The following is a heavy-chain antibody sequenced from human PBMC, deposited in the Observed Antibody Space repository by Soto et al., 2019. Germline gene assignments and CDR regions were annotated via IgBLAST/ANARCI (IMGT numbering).Heavy chain of an antibody. V-gene: IGHV3-30*03. J-gene: IGHJ4*02. CDR3: TSTTDIVVTYFDY. D-gene: IGHD2-15*01. Sequence: PGGSLRLSCAASGFTFSRHVMHWVRQAPGKGLEWVAVISYDGSNKYYADSVKGRFTISRDNSKNTLYLQMNSLRAEDTAVYYCTSTTDIVVTYFDYWGQGTLVTVSS. CDR1: GFTFSRHV. CDR2: ISYDGSNK.